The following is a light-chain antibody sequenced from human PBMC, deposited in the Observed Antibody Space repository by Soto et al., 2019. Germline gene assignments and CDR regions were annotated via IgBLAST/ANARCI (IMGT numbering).Light chain of an antibody. J-gene: IGLJ3*02. CDR1: NIGSKS. Sequence: SSELTQPPSVSVAPGKTARITCGGNNIGSKSVHWYQQKPGQAPVLVIYYDSDRPSGIPERFRCSNSGNTATLTLSRVEARDEADYYCQVWDSSSDHPGVFGGGTKLTVL. CDR3: QVWDSSSDHPGV. CDR2: YDS. V-gene: IGLV3-21*04.